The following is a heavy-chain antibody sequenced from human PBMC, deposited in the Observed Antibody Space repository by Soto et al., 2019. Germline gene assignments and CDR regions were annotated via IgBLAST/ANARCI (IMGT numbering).Heavy chain of an antibody. CDR2: IYTSGST. Sequence: PSETLSLTCTVSGGSISSYYWSWIRQPAGKGLEWIGRIYTSGSTNYNPSPKSRVTMSVDTSKNQSSLKLSAVTAADTAVYYCAREGCSSTSCYTNWFDPWGQGTLVTVSS. J-gene: IGHJ5*02. CDR3: AREGCSSTSCYTNWFDP. V-gene: IGHV4-4*07. CDR1: GGSISSYY. D-gene: IGHD2-2*02.